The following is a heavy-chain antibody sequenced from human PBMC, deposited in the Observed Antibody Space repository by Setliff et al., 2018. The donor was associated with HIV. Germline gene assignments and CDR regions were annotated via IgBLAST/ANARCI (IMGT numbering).Heavy chain of an antibody. D-gene: IGHD1-7*01. J-gene: IGHJ4*02. V-gene: IGHV7-4-1*02. Sequence: GASGKVSCKTSGYMFSLYGIHWLRQAPGQDLEWMGWINTETGTPTYAPGFTGRSVLSLDTSVSAAYLEISSLVAEDSALYYCAREASGENYPDSWGQGTMVTVSS. CDR1: GYMFSLYG. CDR3: AREASGENYPDS. CDR2: INTETGTP.